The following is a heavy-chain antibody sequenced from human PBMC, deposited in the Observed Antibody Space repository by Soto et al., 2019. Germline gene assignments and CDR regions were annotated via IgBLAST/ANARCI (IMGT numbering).Heavy chain of an antibody. CDR3: ARSQYYDSWCGFNADWFDT. Sequence: GGSLSLSCAASGFTFSSYEMNWVRQAPGKGLEWVSYISSSGSTIYYAASVKGRFTISRANAKNSLYLQMNSTRAEDTAVYYCARSQYYDSWCGFNADWFDTWGQGTLVTVSS. D-gene: IGHD3-3*01. CDR2: ISSSGSTI. J-gene: IGHJ5*02. CDR1: GFTFSSYE. V-gene: IGHV3-48*03.